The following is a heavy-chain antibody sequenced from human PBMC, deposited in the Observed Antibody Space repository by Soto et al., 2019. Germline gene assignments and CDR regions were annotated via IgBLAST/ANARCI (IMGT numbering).Heavy chain of an antibody. D-gene: IGHD1-26*01. V-gene: IGHV1-8*01. Sequence: QVQLVQSGAEVKKPGASVKVPCKASGYTFTSYDINWVRQATGQGLEWMGWMNPNSGNTGYAPKFQGRVTMTRNSSISTDYMEMSSLRSEDTAVYYCARGIGWGSVSSRDYWGQGTLVTVSS. CDR2: MNPNSGNT. J-gene: IGHJ4*02. CDR3: ARGIGWGSVSSRDY. CDR1: GYTFTSYD.